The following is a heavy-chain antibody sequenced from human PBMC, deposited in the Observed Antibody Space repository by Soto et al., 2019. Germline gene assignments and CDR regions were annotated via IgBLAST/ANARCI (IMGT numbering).Heavy chain of an antibody. CDR2: ISAYNGNT. CDR1: GYAFTSYG. V-gene: IGHV1-18*01. Sequence: GASVKVSCKASGYAFTSYGISWVRQAPGQGLEWMGWISAYNGNTNYAQKLQGRVTMTTDTSPSTAYMELRSLRSDDTAVYYCARDSGSNQGGYYYGMDVWGQGTTVTV. D-gene: IGHD1-26*01. CDR3: ARDSGSNQGGYYYGMDV. J-gene: IGHJ6*02.